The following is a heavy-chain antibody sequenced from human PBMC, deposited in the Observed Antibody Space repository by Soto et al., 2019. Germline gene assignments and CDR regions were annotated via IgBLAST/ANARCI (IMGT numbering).Heavy chain of an antibody. CDR3: ARSIVVVTALDY. Sequence: ASVKVSCKDSGYAFTSYALHWLRQAHGQRLEWMGWINAGNGNIKYSQKFQGRVTITRDTSASTAYMELSSLRSEDTAVYYCARSIVVVTALDYWGQGTLVTVSS. CDR1: GYAFTSYA. J-gene: IGHJ4*02. V-gene: IGHV1-3*01. CDR2: INAGNGNI. D-gene: IGHD2-21*02.